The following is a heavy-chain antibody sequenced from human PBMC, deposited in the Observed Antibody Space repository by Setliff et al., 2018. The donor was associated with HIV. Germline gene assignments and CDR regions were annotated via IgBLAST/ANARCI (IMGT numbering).Heavy chain of an antibody. J-gene: IGHJ3*01. V-gene: IGHV1-69*04. CDR3: ARAEFLGPESDFDL. CDR2: IIPSLSIT. D-gene: IGHD3-10*01. CDR1: GDIFSNNA. Sequence: SVKVSCKASGDIFSNNAINWVRQAPGQGLEWLGRIIPSLSITTYAQTLQGRVTITADKSTNSADLHLTSLTSADTAVYYCARAEFLGPESDFDLLGQGTMVTVSS.